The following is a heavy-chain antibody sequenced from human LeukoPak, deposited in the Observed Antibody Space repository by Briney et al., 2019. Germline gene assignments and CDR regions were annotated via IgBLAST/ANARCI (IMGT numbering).Heavy chain of an antibody. V-gene: IGHV3-74*01. CDR3: ASGYSYGFLFEY. CDR1: GFTFSSYW. CDR2: INSDGSST. Sequence: PGGSLRLSCAASGFTFSSYWMHWVRQAPGEGLVWVSRINSDGSSTSYADSVKGRFTISRDNAKNTLYLQMNNLRAEDTAVYYCASGYSYGFLFEYWGQGTLVTVSS. D-gene: IGHD5-18*01. J-gene: IGHJ4*02.